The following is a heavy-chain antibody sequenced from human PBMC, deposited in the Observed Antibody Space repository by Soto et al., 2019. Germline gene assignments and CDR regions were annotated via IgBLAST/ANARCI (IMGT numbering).Heavy chain of an antibody. V-gene: IGHV3-30-3*01. Sequence: QVQLVESGGGVVQPGRSLRLSCAASGFTFSSYAMHWVRQAPGKGLEWVAVISYDGSNKYYADSVKGRFTISRDNSKNTLYXXMNSLRAEDTAVYYCAREDLYDFWSGYYSRKPVDVWGQGTTVTVSS. CDR1: GFTFSSYA. J-gene: IGHJ6*02. D-gene: IGHD3-3*01. CDR3: AREDLYDFWSGYYSRKPVDV. CDR2: ISYDGSNK.